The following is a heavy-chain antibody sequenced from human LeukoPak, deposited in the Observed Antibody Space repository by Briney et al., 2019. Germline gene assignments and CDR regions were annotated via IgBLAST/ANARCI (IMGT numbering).Heavy chain of an antibody. CDR2: INPSGGST. CDR1: GYTFTSYG. Sequence: ASVKVSCKASGYTFTSYGISWVRQAPGQGVEWMGIINPSGGSTSYAQKFQGRVTMTRDTSTSTVYMELSSLRSEDTAVYYCARALRRPLDSGGYYDYWGQGTLVTVSS. CDR3: ARALRRPLDSGGYYDY. V-gene: IGHV1-46*01. D-gene: IGHD3-22*01. J-gene: IGHJ4*02.